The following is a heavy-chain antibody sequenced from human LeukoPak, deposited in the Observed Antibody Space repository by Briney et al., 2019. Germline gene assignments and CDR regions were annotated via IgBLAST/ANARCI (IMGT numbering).Heavy chain of an antibody. CDR2: IRYDGSNK. CDR1: GFTFSSYG. CDR3: AKGEARYSSSFD. D-gene: IGHD6-6*01. J-gene: IGHJ4*02. Sequence: PGGSLRLSCAASGFTFSSYGMHWVRQAPGKGLEWVAFIRYDGSNKYYADSVKGRFTISRDNSKNTLYLQMNSLRAEDTAVYYCAKGEARYSSSFDWGQGTLVTVSS. V-gene: IGHV3-30*02.